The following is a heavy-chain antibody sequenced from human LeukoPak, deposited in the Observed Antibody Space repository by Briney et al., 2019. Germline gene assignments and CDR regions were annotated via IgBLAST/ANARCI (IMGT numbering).Heavy chain of an antibody. V-gene: IGHV4-59*01. D-gene: IGHD6-19*01. CDR3: AKAVAGYYFDY. CDR2: IYYSGST. Sequence: EWIWYIYYSGSTNYNPSLKSRVTISVDTSKNQFSLKLSSVTAADTAVYYCAKAVAGYYFDYWGQGTLVTVSS. J-gene: IGHJ4*02.